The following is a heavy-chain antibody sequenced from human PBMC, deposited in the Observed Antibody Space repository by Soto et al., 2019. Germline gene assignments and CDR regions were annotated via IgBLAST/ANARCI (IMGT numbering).Heavy chain of an antibody. CDR2: IKSKTDGGTT. CDR1: GFTFSNSW. D-gene: IGHD6-6*01. J-gene: IGHJ5*02. CDR3: TTERTYSSSSKVVVRVHNWFDP. Sequence: GGFLRLSCAASGFTFSNSWMSWVRQAPGKGLAWAGRIKSKTDGGTTDYAAPVKGRFTISRDDSKNTLYLQMNSLKTEDTAVYYCTTERTYSSSSKVVVRVHNWFDPWGQGTLVTVSS. V-gene: IGHV3-15*01.